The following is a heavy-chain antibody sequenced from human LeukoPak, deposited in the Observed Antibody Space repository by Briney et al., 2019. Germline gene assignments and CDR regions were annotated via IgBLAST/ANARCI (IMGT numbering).Heavy chain of an antibody. V-gene: IGHV4-4*07. CDR2: IYTSGST. Sequence: SETLSLTCTVSGGSISSYYWSWIRQPAGKGLEWIGRIYTSGSTNYNPSLKSRVTMSVDTSKNQFSLKLSSVTAADTAVYYCARGFPNYYGSGHPTNWFDPWGQGTLVTVSS. CDR3: ARGFPNYYGSGHPTNWFDP. CDR1: GGSISSYY. D-gene: IGHD3-10*01. J-gene: IGHJ5*02.